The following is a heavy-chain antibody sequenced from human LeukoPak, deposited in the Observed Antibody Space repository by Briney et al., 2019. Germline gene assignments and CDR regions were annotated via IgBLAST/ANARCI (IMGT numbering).Heavy chain of an antibody. CDR2: IISIFGTA. CDR3: ASGALMTTVTTYDY. J-gene: IGHJ4*02. V-gene: IGHV1-69*13. Sequence: AASVKVSCKASGGTFSSYAISWVRQAPGQGLEWMGGIISIFGTANYAQKFQGRVTITADESTSTAYMELSSLRSEDTAVYYCASGALMTTVTTYDYWGQGTLVTVSS. CDR1: GGTFSSYA. D-gene: IGHD4-11*01.